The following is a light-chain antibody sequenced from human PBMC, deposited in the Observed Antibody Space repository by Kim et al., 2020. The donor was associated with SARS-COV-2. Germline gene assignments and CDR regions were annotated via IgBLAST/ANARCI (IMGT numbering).Light chain of an antibody. J-gene: IGKJ2*01. V-gene: IGKV3-15*01. CDR1: QSVTSN. Sequence: VSPGERATLSCRASQSVTSNLAWYQQRPGQAPRLLIYGASIRATGIPDRFSGSGSGTEFTLNISSLQPEDFALYYCQQYNRWPPYIFGQGTKLEI. CDR3: QQYNRWPPYI. CDR2: GAS.